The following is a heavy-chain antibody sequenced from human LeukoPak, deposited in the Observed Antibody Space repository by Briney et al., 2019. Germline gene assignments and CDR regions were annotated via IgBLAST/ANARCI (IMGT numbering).Heavy chain of an antibody. CDR2: INPNNGAT. CDR3: ARSYYDFWNFNYADWFDP. V-gene: IGHV1-2*02. D-gene: IGHD3/OR15-3a*01. Sequence: ASVKVSCKASGYNFIGYHMHWVRQAPGQGLEWMGWINPNNGATNYAQKFQGRVTMTRDPSITTVYMELSRLTSDDTAVYYCARSYYDFWNFNYADWFDPWGQGTLVTVSS. CDR1: GYNFIGYH. J-gene: IGHJ5*02.